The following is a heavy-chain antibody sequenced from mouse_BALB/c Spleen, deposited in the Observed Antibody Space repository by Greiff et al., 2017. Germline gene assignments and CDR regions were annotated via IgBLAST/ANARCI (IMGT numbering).Heavy chain of an antibody. CDR1: GISITTGNYR. CDR2: IYYSGTI. V-gene: IGHV3-5*02. CDR3: ARDYDGYYSWFAY. Sequence: VQLKESGPGLVKPSQTVSLTCTVTGISITTGNYRWSWIRQFPGNKLEWIGYIYYSGTITYNPSLTSRTTITRDTSKNQFFLEMNSLTAEDTATYYCARDYDGYYSWFAYWGQGTLVTVSA. J-gene: IGHJ3*01. D-gene: IGHD2-3*01.